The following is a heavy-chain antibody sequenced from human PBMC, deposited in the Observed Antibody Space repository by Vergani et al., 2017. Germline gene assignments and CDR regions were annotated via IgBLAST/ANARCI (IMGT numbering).Heavy chain of an antibody. Sequence: QVQLQESGPGLVKSSETLSLTCAVYGGSFSGYYWSWIRQPPGKGLEWIGEINHSGSTNYNPSLKSRVTISVDTSKNQFSLKLNSVTAADTAMYYCARMGGYDEGDAFRIGYFDSWGPGILVTVSS. CDR2: INHSGST. CDR1: GGSFSGYY. V-gene: IGHV4-34*09. D-gene: IGHD3-22*01. J-gene: IGHJ4*02. CDR3: ARMGGYDEGDAFRIGYFDS.